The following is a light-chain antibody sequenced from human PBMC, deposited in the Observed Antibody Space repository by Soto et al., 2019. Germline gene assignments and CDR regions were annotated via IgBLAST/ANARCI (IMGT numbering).Light chain of an antibody. CDR3: QQYGSSPPWT. CDR1: QSVSSY. V-gene: IGKV3-20*01. J-gene: IGKJ1*01. Sequence: EIVLTQSPATLSLSPGERATLSCRASQSVSSYLAWYQQKPGQAPRLLIYGASTRATGIPARFSGSGSGTDFTLTISRLEPEDFAVYYCQQYGSSPPWTFGQGTKVDTK. CDR2: GAS.